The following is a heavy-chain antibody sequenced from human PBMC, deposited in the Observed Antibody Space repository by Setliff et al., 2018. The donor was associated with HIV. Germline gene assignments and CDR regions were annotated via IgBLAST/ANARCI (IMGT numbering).Heavy chain of an antibody. J-gene: IGHJ4*02. CDR2: INIDGGST. D-gene: IGHD3-16*01. CDR3: ARDRFRGGVGTGLAEY. Sequence: GGSLRLSCAASGFTFRSYWMYWVRQPPGKGLVWDSRINIDGGSTNYADSVKGRFTISRDNAKNTLYLQMNGLSAEDTAVYYCARDRFRGGVGTGLAEYWGQGTVVTVSS. V-gene: IGHV3-74*01. CDR1: GFTFRSYW.